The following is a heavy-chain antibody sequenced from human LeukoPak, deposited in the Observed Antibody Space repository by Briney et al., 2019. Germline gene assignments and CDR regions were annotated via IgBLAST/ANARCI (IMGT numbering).Heavy chain of an antibody. D-gene: IGHD6-13*01. Sequence: GYIYHSGSTYYNPSLKSRVTISVDTSKNQFSLKLSSVTAADTAVYYCARVAAAGTDRNFDYWGQGTLVTVSS. CDR2: IYHSGST. J-gene: IGHJ4*02. CDR3: ARVAAAGTDRNFDY. V-gene: IGHV4-30-2*04.